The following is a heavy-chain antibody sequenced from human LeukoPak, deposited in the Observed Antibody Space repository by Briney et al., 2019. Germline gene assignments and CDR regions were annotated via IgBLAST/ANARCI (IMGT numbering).Heavy chain of an antibody. V-gene: IGHV1-69*06. Sequence: SVKVSCKASGGTLSNYAISWVRQAPGQGLEWVGGIIPIYATVNYAQKFQGRVTLTADKSTGTAYMEMSSLRSQDTAVYYCARVLSYYYYMDVWGKGTTVTVSS. CDR1: GGTLSNYA. CDR3: ARVLSYYYYMDV. D-gene: IGHD2-15*01. CDR2: IIPIYATV. J-gene: IGHJ6*03.